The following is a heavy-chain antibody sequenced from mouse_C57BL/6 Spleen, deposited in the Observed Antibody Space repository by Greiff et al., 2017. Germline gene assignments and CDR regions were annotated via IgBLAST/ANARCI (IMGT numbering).Heavy chain of an antibody. CDR2: ISYDGSH. Sequence: ESGPGLVKPSQSLSLTCSVTGYSITSGYYWNWIRQFPGNKLEWMGYISYDGSHNYNPSLNNRISITRDTSKNQFFLKLNSVTTEDTATYYCARDDGYYAMDYWGQGTSVTVSS. CDR1: GYSITSGYY. D-gene: IGHD2-3*01. CDR3: ARDDGYYAMDY. V-gene: IGHV3-6*01. J-gene: IGHJ4*01.